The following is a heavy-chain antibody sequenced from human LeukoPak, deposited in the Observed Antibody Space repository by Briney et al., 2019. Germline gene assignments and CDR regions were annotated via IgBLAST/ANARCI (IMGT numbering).Heavy chain of an antibody. J-gene: IGHJ4*02. CDR1: GGSISSYY. CDR2: IYYSGSS. V-gene: IGHV4-59*01. D-gene: IGHD3-22*01. CDR3: ARTTYYYDRSGYSYYFDY. Sequence: PSETLSLTCTVSGGSISSYYWSWIRQPPGKGLEWVGNIYYSGSSNYNPSLKSRVTISVDTSKNQFSLKLSSVTAADTAVYYCARTTYYYDRSGYSYYFDYWGQGTLVTVSS.